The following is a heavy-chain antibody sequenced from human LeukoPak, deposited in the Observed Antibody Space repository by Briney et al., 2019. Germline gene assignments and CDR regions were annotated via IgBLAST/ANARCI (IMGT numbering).Heavy chain of an antibody. CDR2: IYHSGST. D-gene: IGHD3-3*01. CDR1: GGSISSGGYS. J-gene: IGHJ4*02. Sequence: PSQTLSLTCAVSGGSISSGGYSWSWIRQPPGKGLEWIGYIYHSGSTYYNPSLKSRVTISVDTSKNQFSLKLSSVTAADTAVYYCASSFWSGYYSRFDYWGQGTLVTVSS. CDR3: ASSFWSGYYSRFDY. V-gene: IGHV4-30-2*01.